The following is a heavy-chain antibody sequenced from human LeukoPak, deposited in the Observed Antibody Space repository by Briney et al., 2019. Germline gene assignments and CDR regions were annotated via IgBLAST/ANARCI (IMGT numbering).Heavy chain of an antibody. CDR1: GFTFSSYA. D-gene: IGHD1-26*01. Sequence: GGSLRLSCAASGFTFSSYAMSWVRQAPGKGLEWVSAISGSGGSTYYADSVKGRFTISRDNSKNTLYLQMNSLRAEYTAVYYCAKDLVRGSYSTPYYFDYWGQGTLVTVSS. CDR2: ISGSGGST. J-gene: IGHJ4*02. V-gene: IGHV3-23*01. CDR3: AKDLVRGSYSTPYYFDY.